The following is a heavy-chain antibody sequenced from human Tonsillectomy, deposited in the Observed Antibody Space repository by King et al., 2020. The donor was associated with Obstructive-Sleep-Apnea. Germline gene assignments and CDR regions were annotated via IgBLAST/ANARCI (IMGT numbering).Heavy chain of an antibody. CDR2: TRNKANTYTT. V-gene: IGHV3-72*01. Sequence: VQLVESGGGLVQPGGSLRLSCAVSGFTFSDHYMDWVRQAPGKGLEWVGRTRNKANTYTTEYAASVKGRLPISRDDSKNSLYLQMNSLKTEDTAVYYCARLRVGYYDSLGADYWGQGTLVTVSS. J-gene: IGHJ4*02. CDR3: ARLRVGYYDSLGADY. CDR1: GFTFSDHY. D-gene: IGHD3-22*01.